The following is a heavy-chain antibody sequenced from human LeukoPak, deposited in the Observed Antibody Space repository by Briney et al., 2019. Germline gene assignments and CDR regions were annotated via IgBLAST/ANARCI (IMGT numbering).Heavy chain of an antibody. CDR3: AKGHDYGDYGYFDY. CDR2: ISEGGNYV. V-gene: IGHV3-21*04. CDR1: GFTFSSYG. J-gene: IGHJ4*02. Sequence: GGSLRLSCAASGFTFSSYGMNWIRQAPGKGLEWVAGISEGGNYVNYAASLKGRFTISRDNAKNSLYLQMNSLRAEDTAVYYCAKGHDYGDYGYFDYWGQGTLVTVSS. D-gene: IGHD4-17*01.